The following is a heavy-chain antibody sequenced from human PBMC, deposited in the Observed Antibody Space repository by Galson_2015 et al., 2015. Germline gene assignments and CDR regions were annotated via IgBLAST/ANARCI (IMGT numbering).Heavy chain of an antibody. D-gene: IGHD6-19*01. Sequence: SLRLSCAASGFTFDDYAMHWVRQAPGKGLEWVSGISWNSGSIGYADSVKGRFTISRDNAKNSLYLQMNSLRAEDTALYYCAKELMYSSGWYGHYYYGMDVGGQGTTVTVSS. CDR3: AKELMYSSGWYGHYYYGMDV. V-gene: IGHV3-9*01. CDR2: ISWNSGSI. J-gene: IGHJ6*02. CDR1: GFTFDDYA.